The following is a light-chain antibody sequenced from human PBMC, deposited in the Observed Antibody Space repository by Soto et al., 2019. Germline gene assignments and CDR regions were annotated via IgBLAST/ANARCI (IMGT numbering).Light chain of an antibody. V-gene: IGLV1-40*01. CDR2: GNT. J-gene: IGLJ1*01. CDR1: SSNIGAGYD. CDR3: QSHDSSLHASV. Sequence: QVVLTQPPSVSGAPGQRITISCTGNSSNIGAGYDVHWYLQLPGTAPKLLIYGNTNRPSGVPDRFSGSKSGSSAPLAITGLQAEDEADYYCQSHDSSLHASVFGTGTKVTVL.